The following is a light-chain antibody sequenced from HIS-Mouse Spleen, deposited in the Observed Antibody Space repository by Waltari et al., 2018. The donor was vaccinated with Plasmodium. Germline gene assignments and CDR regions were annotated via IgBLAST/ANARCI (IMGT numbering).Light chain of an antibody. CDR2: DNN. CDR1: SSNIGNNY. Sequence: QSVLTQPPSVSAAPGQKVTISCSGSSSNIGNNYVSWYQQLPGTAPKLLIYDNNKRPSGIPHRFTRSTSRTSATLGITGLQTVDEADYYCGTWCSSLSAGVVFGGGTKLTVL. J-gene: IGLJ2*01. CDR3: GTWCSSLSAGVV. V-gene: IGLV1-51*01.